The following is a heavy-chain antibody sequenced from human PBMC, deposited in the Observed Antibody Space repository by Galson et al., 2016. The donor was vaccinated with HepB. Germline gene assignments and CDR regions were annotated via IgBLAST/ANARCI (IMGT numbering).Heavy chain of an antibody. CDR3: AFLVFRGVRYYNGMDV. J-gene: IGHJ6*02. CDR2: INSATGNT. V-gene: IGHV1-3*01. D-gene: IGHD3-10*01. CDR1: GYTFSSHT. Sequence: SVKVSCKASGYTFSSHTLHWLRQAPGHSLEWMGWINSATGNTRYSQKFLGRVTNTRDTSASTAYMELSSLRSEDTAVYYCAFLVFRGVRYYNGMDVWGQGTTVTVSS.